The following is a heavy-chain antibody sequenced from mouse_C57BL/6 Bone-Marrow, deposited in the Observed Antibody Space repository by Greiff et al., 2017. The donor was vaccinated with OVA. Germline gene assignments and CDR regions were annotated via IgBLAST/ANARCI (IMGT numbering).Heavy chain of an antibody. CDR1: GYTFTSYW. V-gene: IGHV1-50*01. D-gene: IGHD1-1*01. Sequence: QVQLQQPGAELVKPGASVKLSCKASGYTFTSYWMQWVKQRPGQGLEWIGEIDPSDSYTNYNQKFKGKATLTVDTSSSTAYMQLSSLTSEDSAVYYCALYYGSSYDAMDYWGQGTSVTVSS. CDR2: IDPSDSYT. J-gene: IGHJ4*01. CDR3: ALYYGSSYDAMDY.